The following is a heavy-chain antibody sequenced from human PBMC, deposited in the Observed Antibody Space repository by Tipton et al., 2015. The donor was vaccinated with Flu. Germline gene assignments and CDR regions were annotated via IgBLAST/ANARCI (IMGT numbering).Heavy chain of an antibody. D-gene: IGHD3-16*01. J-gene: IGHJ4*02. V-gene: IGHV3-21*01. CDR3: ARDGGRDSLWL. CDR1: GFSFSTYS. Sequence: SLRLSCAASGFSFSTYSMNWVRQAPGKGLEWVSLISRSSTYIHYADSVKGRFTIPRDNANNLLFLQMNSLRGEDTAVYYCARDGGRDSLWLWGQGTPVSVSS. CDR2: ISRSSTYI.